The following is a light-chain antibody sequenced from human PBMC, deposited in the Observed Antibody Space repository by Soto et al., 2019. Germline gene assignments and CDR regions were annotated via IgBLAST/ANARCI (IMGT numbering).Light chain of an antibody. J-gene: IGKJ1*01. CDR1: QGITND. CDR3: QQYNSYLRT. Sequence: AIQMTQSPSSLSASVGDRVTITCRASQGITNDLGWYQQKPGKAPKLLIYDASSLESAVPSRFSGSGSGTEFTLTISSLQPDDFAPYYCQQYNSYLRTFGQGTKVDIK. CDR2: DAS. V-gene: IGKV1-13*02.